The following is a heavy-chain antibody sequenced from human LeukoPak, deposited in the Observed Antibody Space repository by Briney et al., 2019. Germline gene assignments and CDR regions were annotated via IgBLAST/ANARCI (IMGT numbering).Heavy chain of an antibody. CDR1: GYSFTSYW. D-gene: IGHD3-22*01. CDR3: ARLDYYDSSGKGCLDY. CDR2: IYPGDSDT. Sequence: GESLKISCKGSGYSFTSYWIGWVRQMPGKGLEWMGIIYPGDSDTTYSPSFQGQVTISADKSISTAYLQWSSLKASDTAMYYCARLDYYDSSGKGCLDYWGQGTLVTVSS. V-gene: IGHV5-51*01. J-gene: IGHJ4*02.